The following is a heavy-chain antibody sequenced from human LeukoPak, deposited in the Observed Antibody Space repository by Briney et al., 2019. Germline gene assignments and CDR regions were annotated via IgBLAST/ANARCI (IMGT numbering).Heavy chain of an antibody. D-gene: IGHD3-16*02. CDR3: ARGLGATFVFRYLLPSDY. Sequence: ASVKVSCKASGYTFTDYYMHWVRQAPGQGLEWMGWINPNSGGTNYAQKFQGRVTMTRDTSISTAYMELSRLRSDDTAVYYCARGLGATFVFRYLLPSDYWGQGTLVTVSS. CDR2: INPNSGGT. CDR1: GYTFTDYY. J-gene: IGHJ4*02. V-gene: IGHV1-2*02.